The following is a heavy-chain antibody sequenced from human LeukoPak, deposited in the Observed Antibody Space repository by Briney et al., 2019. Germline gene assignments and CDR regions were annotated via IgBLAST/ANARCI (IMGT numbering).Heavy chain of an antibody. J-gene: IGHJ5*02. CDR1: GYTFTSYG. CDR3: ASRLLTGGIDP. Sequence: ASVKVSCKASGYTFTSYGISWVRQAPGQGLEWMGRINPNSGGTNYAQKFQGRVTMTRDTSISTAYMELSRLRSDDTAVYYCASRLLTGGIDPWGQGTLVTVSS. CDR2: INPNSGGT. D-gene: IGHD7-27*01. V-gene: IGHV1-2*06.